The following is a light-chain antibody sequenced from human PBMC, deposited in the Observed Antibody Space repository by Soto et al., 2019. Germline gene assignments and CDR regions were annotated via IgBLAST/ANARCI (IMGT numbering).Light chain of an antibody. Sequence: DIQITQSPSALSASVGDTVTITCRASQSVSVWLAWYQQKPGKAPNLLVYDASSLQSGVPSRFSGSGSGTEFTLTITNLQPDDFATYYCQQFDTSPWTFGQGTKVDIK. J-gene: IGKJ1*01. CDR2: DAS. CDR1: QSVSVW. CDR3: QQFDTSPWT. V-gene: IGKV1-5*01.